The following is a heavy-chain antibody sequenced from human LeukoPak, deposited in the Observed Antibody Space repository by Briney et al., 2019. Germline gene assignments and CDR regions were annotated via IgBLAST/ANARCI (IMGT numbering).Heavy chain of an antibody. V-gene: IGHV4-30-2*01. CDR1: GGSISSGGYS. D-gene: IGHD3-3*01. J-gene: IGHJ3*02. Sequence: ASETLSLTCAVSGGSISSGGYSWSWIRQPPGKGLEWIGYIYHSGSTYYNPSLKSRVTISVDTSKNQFSLKLSSVTAADTAVYYCARDQGAYYDFWTKNAFDAFDIWGQGTMVTVSS. CDR2: IYHSGST. CDR3: ARDQGAYYDFWTKNAFDAFDI.